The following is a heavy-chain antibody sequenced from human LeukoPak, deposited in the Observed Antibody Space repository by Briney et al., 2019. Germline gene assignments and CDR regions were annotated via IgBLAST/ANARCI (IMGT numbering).Heavy chain of an antibody. V-gene: IGHV5-10-1*01. Sequence: GESLKISCKDSGYSFTNNWITWVRQMPGKGLEWMGRIDPSDSYTDYSPSFQGHVTISVDKSINAAYLQWSSLQASDTAMYFCARGRGWTDYWGQGTLVTVSS. J-gene: IGHJ4*02. D-gene: IGHD6-19*01. CDR1: GYSFTNNW. CDR3: ARGRGWTDY. CDR2: IDPSDSYT.